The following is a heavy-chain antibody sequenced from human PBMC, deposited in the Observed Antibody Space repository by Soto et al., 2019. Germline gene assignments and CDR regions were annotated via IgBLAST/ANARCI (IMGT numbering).Heavy chain of an antibody. CDR1: GFTFSSYE. CDR2: ISSSGSTI. CDR3: ARDHGSGWYPNCFDP. D-gene: IGHD6-19*01. Sequence: GGSLRLSCAASGFTFSSYEMNWVRQAPGKGLEWVSYISSSGSTIYYADSVRGRFTISRDNAKNSLYLQMNSLRAEDTAVYYCARDHGSGWYPNCFDPWGQRTLVTVSS. J-gene: IGHJ5*02. V-gene: IGHV3-48*03.